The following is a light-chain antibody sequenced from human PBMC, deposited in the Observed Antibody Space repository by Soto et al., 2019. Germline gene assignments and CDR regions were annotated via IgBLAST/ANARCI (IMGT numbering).Light chain of an antibody. CDR2: GNS. CDR1: SSNIGAGYD. J-gene: IGLJ2*01. CDR3: QSYDSSLSGHVV. V-gene: IGLV1-40*01. Sequence: QSVLTQPPSVSGAPGQRVTISCTGSSSNIGAGYDVHWYQQLPGTAPKLLIYGNSNRPSGVPDRFSGSKSGTSASLAIPGLQAEDEADYYCQSYDSSLSGHVVYGGGTQLTVL.